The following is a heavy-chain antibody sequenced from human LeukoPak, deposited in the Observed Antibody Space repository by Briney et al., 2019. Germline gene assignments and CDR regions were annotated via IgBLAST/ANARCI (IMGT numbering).Heavy chain of an antibody. V-gene: IGHV4-39*01. D-gene: IGHD3-10*01. J-gene: IGHJ3*02. CDR3: ARRMVRGVNAFDI. CDR2: IYYSGST. Sequence: SETLSLTCTVSGGSISSSGYYWGWIRQPPGKGLEWIGSIYYSGSTYYNPSLKSRVTISVDTSKNQFSLKLSSVTAADTAVYYCARRMVRGVNAFDIWGQGTMVTVSS. CDR1: GGSISSSGYY.